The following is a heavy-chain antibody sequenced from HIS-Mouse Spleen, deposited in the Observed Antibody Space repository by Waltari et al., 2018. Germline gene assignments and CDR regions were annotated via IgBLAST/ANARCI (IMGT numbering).Heavy chain of an antibody. CDR2: IYYSGST. V-gene: IGHV4-39*07. Sequence: GLVKPSETLSLTCTVSGGSISSSSYYWGWIRQPPGKGLEWIGGIYYSGSTYYNPSLKSRVTISVDTSKIQFSLKLSPVTAADTAVYYCAREIPYSSSWYDWYFDLWGRGTLVTVSS. CDR3: AREIPYSSSWYDWYFDL. CDR1: GGSISSSSYY. J-gene: IGHJ2*01. D-gene: IGHD6-13*01.